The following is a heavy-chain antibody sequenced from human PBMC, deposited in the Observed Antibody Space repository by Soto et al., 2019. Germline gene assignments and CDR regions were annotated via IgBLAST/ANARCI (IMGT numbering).Heavy chain of an antibody. Sequence: QVQLVQSGAEVKKPGASVKVSCKASGYTFTSYAMHWVRQAPGQRLEWMGWINAGNGNTKYSQKFQGRVTITRDTSASTAYMELSSLRSEDTAVYYCARTRYGSGSYYPQMERGNWFDPWGQGTLVTVSS. V-gene: IGHV1-3*01. CDR2: INAGNGNT. J-gene: IGHJ5*02. CDR1: GYTFTSYA. D-gene: IGHD3-10*01. CDR3: ARTRYGSGSYYPQMERGNWFDP.